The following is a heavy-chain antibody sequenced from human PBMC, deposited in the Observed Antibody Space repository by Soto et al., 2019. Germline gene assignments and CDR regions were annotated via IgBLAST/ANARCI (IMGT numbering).Heavy chain of an antibody. D-gene: IGHD6-19*01. J-gene: IGHJ6*02. V-gene: IGHV4-39*07. CDR3: ARFSGSYYYAMDV. CDR1: GGSISSGGYS. Sequence: SETLSLTCTVSGGSISSGGYSWSWIRQPPGKGLEWIGEINHSGVTNYKPSLKRRVTISVDTSKNQFSLQLKSVTAADTALYYCARFSGSYYYAMDVWGQGSTVTVSS. CDR2: INHSGVT.